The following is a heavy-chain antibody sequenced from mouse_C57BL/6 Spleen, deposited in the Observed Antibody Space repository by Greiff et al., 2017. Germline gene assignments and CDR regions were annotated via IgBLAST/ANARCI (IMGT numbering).Heavy chain of an antibody. Sequence: VQLQQSGAELARPGASVTMSCKASGYTFTSYTMYWVKQRPGQGLEWIGYINPSSGYTKYNQKFKDKATLTADKSSSTAYMQLSSLTSEDSAVYYCARRDSNYYYAMDYWGQGTSVTVSS. D-gene: IGHD2-5*01. V-gene: IGHV1-4*01. CDR3: ARRDSNYYYAMDY. CDR1: GYTFTSYT. J-gene: IGHJ4*01. CDR2: INPSSGYT.